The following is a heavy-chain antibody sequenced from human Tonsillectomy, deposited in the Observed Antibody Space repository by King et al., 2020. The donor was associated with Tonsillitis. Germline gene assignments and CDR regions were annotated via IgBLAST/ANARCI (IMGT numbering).Heavy chain of an antibody. CDR3: ARGGAGYCNGGGTCFPFLDD. V-gene: IGHV1-2*02. Sequence: VQLVESGAEVKKPGASVKVSCKASGYTFTGYYMQWVRQAPGQGLEWMGWINPHSGGTNYAQKFQGRVTMTRDTSISTAYMELSSLRSDDTAVYYCARGGAGYCNGGGTCFPFLDDGGQGTLVTVSS. D-gene: IGHD2-8*02. CDR2: INPHSGGT. CDR1: GYTFTGYY. J-gene: IGHJ4*02.